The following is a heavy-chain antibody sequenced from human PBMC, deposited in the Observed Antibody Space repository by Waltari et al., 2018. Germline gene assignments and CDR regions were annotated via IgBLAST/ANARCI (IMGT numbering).Heavy chain of an antibody. D-gene: IGHD3-10*01. J-gene: IGHJ4*02. Sequence: QVQLQQWGAGLLKPSETLSLTCAVDGGSFSGYYWSWIRQPPGKGLEWIGEINHSGSTNYNPSLKRRVTISVDTSKNQFSLKLSSVTAADTAVYYCARARGVRGVIIPSIDYWGQGTLVTVSS. CDR2: INHSGST. CDR3: ARARGVRGVIIPSIDY. V-gene: IGHV4-34*01. CDR1: GGSFSGYY.